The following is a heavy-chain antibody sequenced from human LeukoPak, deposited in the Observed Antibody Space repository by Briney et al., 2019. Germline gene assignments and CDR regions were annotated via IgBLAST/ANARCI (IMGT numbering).Heavy chain of an antibody. V-gene: IGHV3-9*01. CDR1: GFTFDDYA. Sequence: GGSLRLSCAASGFTFDDYAMHWVRQAPGKGLEWVSGISWNSGSIGYADSVKGRFTISRDNAKNALYLQMNSLRAEDTAVYYCTRGYCSGGTCQARAFDIWGQGTMVTVSS. CDR2: ISWNSGSI. CDR3: TRGYCSGGTCQARAFDI. D-gene: IGHD2-15*01. J-gene: IGHJ3*02.